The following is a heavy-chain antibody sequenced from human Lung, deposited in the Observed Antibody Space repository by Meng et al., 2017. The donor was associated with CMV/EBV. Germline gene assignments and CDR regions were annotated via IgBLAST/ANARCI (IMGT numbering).Heavy chain of an antibody. CDR2: TTHSGYT. J-gene: IGHJ5*02. CDR1: GGSFSNYY. V-gene: IGHV4-34*01. Sequence: SETXSLTCTVYGGSFSNYYWSWIRQPPGKGLECIGETTHSGYTNYNPSLKSRVTVSVDTSKNQFSLKLSSVTAADTAVYYCARAGLTVFGAWFDPWGQGTLVTVSS. D-gene: IGHD3-3*01. CDR3: ARAGLTVFGAWFDP.